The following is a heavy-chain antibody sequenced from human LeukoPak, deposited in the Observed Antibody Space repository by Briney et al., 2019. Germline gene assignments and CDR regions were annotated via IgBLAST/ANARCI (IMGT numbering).Heavy chain of an antibody. CDR1: GYTFISYG. CDR3: GRVINGFIDY. CDR2: ITTSNGNT. V-gene: IGHV1-18*01. Sequence: VASVKVSCKASGYTFISYGISLVRQAPGQGLEWMGWITTSNGNTNYAQKFQGKFTMTSDTSTSTAYMELRSLRSDDTAMYYCGRVINGFIDYWGQGTLVTVSS. D-gene: IGHD2-8*01. J-gene: IGHJ4*02.